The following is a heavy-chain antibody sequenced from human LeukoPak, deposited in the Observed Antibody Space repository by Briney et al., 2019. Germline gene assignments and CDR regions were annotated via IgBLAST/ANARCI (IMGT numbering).Heavy chain of an antibody. CDR3: ARDVSPFYDSSGRGDFY. V-gene: IGHV1-2*02. CDR2: INPNSGGT. J-gene: IGHJ4*02. D-gene: IGHD3-22*01. CDR1: GYTFTGYY. Sequence: ASVKVSCKASGYTFTGYYMHWVRQAPGQGLEWMGWINPNSGGTNYAQEFQGRVTMTRDTSISTAYMELSRLRSDDTAVYYCARDVSPFYDSSGRGDFYWGQGTLVTVSS.